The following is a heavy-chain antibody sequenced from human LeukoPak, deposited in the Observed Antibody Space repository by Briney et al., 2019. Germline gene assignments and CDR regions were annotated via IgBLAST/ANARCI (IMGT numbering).Heavy chain of an antibody. D-gene: IGHD3-10*01. V-gene: IGHV3-23*01. CDR2: ISGSGGST. Sequence: PGGSLLLSCAASGLTFSSYAMSWVRQAPGKGLEWVSAISGSGGSTYYADSVKGRFTISRDNSKNTLYLQMNSLRAEDTAVYYCAKGHRYGGFSVNLDYWGQGTLVTVSS. J-gene: IGHJ4*02. CDR1: GLTFSSYA. CDR3: AKGHRYGGFSVNLDY.